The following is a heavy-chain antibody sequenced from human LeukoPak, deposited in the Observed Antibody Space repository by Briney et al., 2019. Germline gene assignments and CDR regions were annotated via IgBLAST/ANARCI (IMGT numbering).Heavy chain of an antibody. Sequence: GESLKISCKGSGYSFTNYWIGWVRQMPGKGLEWMGIIYPGDSDTRYSPSFQGQVTISADKSISTAYLQWSSLRASDTAIYYCARRGYCSGSSCPHFDYWGQGTLVTVSS. CDR1: GYSFTNYW. D-gene: IGHD2-15*01. J-gene: IGHJ4*02. V-gene: IGHV5-51*01. CDR3: ARRGYCSGSSCPHFDY. CDR2: IYPGDSDT.